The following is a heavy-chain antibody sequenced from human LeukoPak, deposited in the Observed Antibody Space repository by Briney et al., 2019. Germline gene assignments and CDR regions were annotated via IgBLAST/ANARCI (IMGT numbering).Heavy chain of an antibody. J-gene: IGHJ5*02. CDR2: IYYSGST. CDR1: GYSISSGYY. CDR3: ARDKLIHDYGDYVGWFDP. D-gene: IGHD4-17*01. Sequence: SETLSLTCAVSGYSISSGYYWGWIRQPPGKGLEWIGYIYYSGSTNYNPSLKSRVTISVDTSKNQFSLKLSSVTAADTAVYYCARDKLIHDYGDYVGWFDPWGQGTLVTVSS. V-gene: IGHV4-38-2*02.